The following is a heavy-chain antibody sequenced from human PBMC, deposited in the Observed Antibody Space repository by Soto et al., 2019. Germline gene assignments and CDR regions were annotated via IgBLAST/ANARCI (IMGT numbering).Heavy chain of an antibody. V-gene: IGHV1-24*01. Sequence: ASVKVSCKVFGYDLTELSMHWVRQAPGKGLEWMGGVDPEDGETIYAQKFQGRVTMTEDTSTDTAYMELSSLRSEDTAVYYCASDPMRGIRGGSYYVRNYYYGMDVWGQGTTVTVSS. CDR1: GYDLTELS. J-gene: IGHJ6*02. CDR2: VDPEDGET. CDR3: ASDPMRGIRGGSYYVRNYYYGMDV. D-gene: IGHD1-26*01.